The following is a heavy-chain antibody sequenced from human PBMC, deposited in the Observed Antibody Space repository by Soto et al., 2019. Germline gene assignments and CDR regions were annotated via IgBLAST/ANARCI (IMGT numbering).Heavy chain of an antibody. D-gene: IGHD1-26*01. J-gene: IGHJ3*02. Sequence: EASVKVSCKASGYTFTHHYIHWVRQAPGQGLDWVGVINPSGGRTNYAQKFQGRVTMTGDTSTRTVYMELSSLRSEDTALYYCTRDWKRGSYYETSPDAFDIWGQGTMVTVSS. CDR1: GYTFTHHY. CDR3: TRDWKRGSYYETSPDAFDI. V-gene: IGHV1-46*03. CDR2: INPSGGRT.